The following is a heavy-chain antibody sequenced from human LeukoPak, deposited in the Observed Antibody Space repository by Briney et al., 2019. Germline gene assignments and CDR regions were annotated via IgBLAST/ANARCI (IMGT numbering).Heavy chain of an antibody. CDR2: IKQDGSEK. V-gene: IGHV3-7*01. CDR3: VRVPPAQRAQIDY. Sequence: PGGSLRLSCAASGFTFSSYWMSWVRQAPGKGLEWGANIKQDGSEKYYVLSVKGRFTNSRDNAKNSLYLQMNSLRAEDTAVYYCVRVPPAQRAQIDYWGQGTLVTVSS. CDR1: GFTFSSYW. J-gene: IGHJ4*02. D-gene: IGHD1-1*01.